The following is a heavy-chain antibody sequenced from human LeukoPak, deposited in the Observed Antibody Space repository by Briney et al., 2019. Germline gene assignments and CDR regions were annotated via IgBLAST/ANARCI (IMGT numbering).Heavy chain of an antibody. CDR2: TYYSGST. J-gene: IGHJ4*02. CDR1: GGSISSYY. Sequence: SETLSLTCTVSGGSISSYYWSWIRQPPGKGLEWIGYTYYSGSTNYNPSLKSRVTISVDTSKNQFSLKLSSVTAADTAVYYCANNWNVDYWGQGTLVTVSS. V-gene: IGHV4-59*01. CDR3: ANNWNVDY. D-gene: IGHD1-20*01.